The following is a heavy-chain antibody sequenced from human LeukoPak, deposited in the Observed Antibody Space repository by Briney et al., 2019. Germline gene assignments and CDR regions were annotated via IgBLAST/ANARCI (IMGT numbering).Heavy chain of an antibody. Sequence: ASVRVSCKASGYSFTTYGINWVRQAPGQGLEWMGWITGYNGKTRYAHDFEGRVTMTTDTSATTACRELRSLRSDDTAVYYWERGGLEYYTQGRLDFWGQGTLVTVSS. J-gene: IGHJ4*02. V-gene: IGHV1-18*01. CDR3: ERGGLEYYTQGRLDF. CDR1: GYSFTTYG. CDR2: ITGYNGKT. D-gene: IGHD3-3*01.